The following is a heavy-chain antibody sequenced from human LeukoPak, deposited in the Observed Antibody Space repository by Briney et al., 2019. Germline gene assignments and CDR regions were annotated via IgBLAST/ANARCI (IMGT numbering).Heavy chain of an antibody. J-gene: IGHJ5*02. CDR1: GFGDSDHY. Sequence: WGSLRLSRAASGFGDSDHYMNWVRQSPGKGLEWVSGLYKSGDSWLAHSVKDRFTISRDNSKNTLYRQMTSLRVDDTAMYYYTRDPTRACGNEGCYSGWFDTWGQGTLVIVSS. D-gene: IGHD2-21*02. V-gene: IGHV3-53*01. CDR3: TRDPTRACGNEGCYSGWFDT. CDR2: LYKSGDS.